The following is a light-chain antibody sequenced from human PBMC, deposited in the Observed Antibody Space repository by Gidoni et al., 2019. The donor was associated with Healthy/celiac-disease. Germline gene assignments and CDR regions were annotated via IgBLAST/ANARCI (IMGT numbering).Light chain of an antibody. CDR3: QQYDNLPPGFT. Sequence: DIQMTQSPSPLSASVGDRVTITCQASQDISNYLNWYQQKPGKPPKLLIYDASNLETGVPSRFSGSGSGTDFTFTISSLKPEDIATYYCQQYDNLPPGFTFGPGTKVDIK. CDR2: DAS. CDR1: QDISNY. V-gene: IGKV1-33*01. J-gene: IGKJ3*01.